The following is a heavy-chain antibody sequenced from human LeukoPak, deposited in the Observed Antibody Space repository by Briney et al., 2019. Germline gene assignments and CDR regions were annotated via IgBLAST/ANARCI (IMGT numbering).Heavy chain of an antibody. CDR3: ARTLTREYSGYDPRTEDSEYFQH. Sequence: ASVKVSCKASGYTFTSYYMHWVRQAPGQGLEWMGIINPSGGSTSYAQKFQGRVTMTRDTSTSTVYMELSSLRSEDTAVYYCARTLTREYSGYDPRTEDSEYFQHWGQGTLVTVSS. CDR1: GYTFTSYY. D-gene: IGHD5-12*01. V-gene: IGHV1-46*01. CDR2: INPSGGST. J-gene: IGHJ1*01.